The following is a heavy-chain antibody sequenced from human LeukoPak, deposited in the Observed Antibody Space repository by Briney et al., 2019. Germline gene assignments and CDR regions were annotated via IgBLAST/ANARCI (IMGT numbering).Heavy chain of an antibody. V-gene: IGHV4-34*01. CDR3: ARGRYCSSTSCYAGLVDTAMVYHDY. CDR1: GGSFSGYY. D-gene: IGHD2-2*01. J-gene: IGHJ4*02. Sequence: SVTPSLTRAVYGGSFSGYYWSWIRQPPGKGLEWIGEINHSGSTNYNPSLKSRVTISVDTSKNQFSLKLSSVTAADTAVYYCARGRYCSSTSCYAGLVDTAMVYHDYWGQGTLVTVSS. CDR2: INHSGST.